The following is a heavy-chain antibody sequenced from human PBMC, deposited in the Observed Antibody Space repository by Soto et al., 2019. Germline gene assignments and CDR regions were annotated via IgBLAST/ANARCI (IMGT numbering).Heavy chain of an antibody. V-gene: IGHV3-30-3*01. D-gene: IGHD3-16*01. CDR1: GFTFSSYA. Sequence: SGGSLRLSCAASGFTFSSYAMHWVRQAPGKGLEWVAVISYDGSNKYYADSVKGRFTISRDNSKNTLYLQMNSLRAEDTAVYYCAAVFGSLSSAMDVWGQGTTVTVSS. CDR2: ISYDGSNK. J-gene: IGHJ6*02. CDR3: AAVFGSLSSAMDV.